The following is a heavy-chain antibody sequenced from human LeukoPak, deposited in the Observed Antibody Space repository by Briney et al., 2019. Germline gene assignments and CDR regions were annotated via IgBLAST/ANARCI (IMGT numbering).Heavy chain of an antibody. CDR3: ARDGQWLVRGDYFDY. Sequence: SETLSLTCTVSGGSISSSSYYWGWIRQPPGKGLEWIGSIYYSGSTYYNPSLKSRVTISVDTSKNQFSLKPSSVTAADTAVYYCARDGQWLVRGDYFDYWGQGTLVTVSS. J-gene: IGHJ4*02. D-gene: IGHD6-19*01. V-gene: IGHV4-39*07. CDR2: IYYSGST. CDR1: GGSISSSSYY.